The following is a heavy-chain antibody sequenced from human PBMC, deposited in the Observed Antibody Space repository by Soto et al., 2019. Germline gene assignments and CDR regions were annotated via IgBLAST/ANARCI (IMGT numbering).Heavy chain of an antibody. V-gene: IGHV1-69*13. D-gene: IGHD6-19*01. CDR2: VIPIFGTA. J-gene: IGHJ6*02. CDR1: RVAFSKFI. Sequence: SVKVSCKASRVAFSKFIVTWVRQAPGLGLEWVGGVIPIFGTANYAQKFQGRVTITADESTSTSYMEVNNLRSEDTAVYYCAKVRYSSPMGYYYGMDVWGQGTTVTVSS. CDR3: AKVRYSSPMGYYYGMDV.